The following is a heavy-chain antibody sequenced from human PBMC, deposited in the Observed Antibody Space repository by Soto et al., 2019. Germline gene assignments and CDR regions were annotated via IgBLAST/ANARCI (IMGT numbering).Heavy chain of an antibody. CDR3: ARIPVDTYMIYWSDP. CDR1: GDSVSSGDYY. V-gene: IGHV4-61*08. D-gene: IGHD3-16*01. CDR2: GYFSGST. Sequence: PWETLSLTCSVSGDSVSSGDYYWSWMRQPPGKGLEWIGHGYFSGSTNYIPSLKSRLTMSVDTAKNQFSLKLTSVTAADTAVYYCARIPVDTYMIYWSDPWGQGTQVTVSS. J-gene: IGHJ5*02.